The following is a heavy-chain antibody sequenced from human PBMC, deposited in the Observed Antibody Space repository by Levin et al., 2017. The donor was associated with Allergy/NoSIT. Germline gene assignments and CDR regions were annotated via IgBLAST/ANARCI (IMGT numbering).Heavy chain of an antibody. CDR1: GGSISSSSYY. CDR2: IYYSGST. D-gene: IGHD1-1*01. V-gene: IGHV4-39*01. J-gene: IGHJ4*02. Sequence: SQTLSLTCTVSGGSISSSSYYWGWIRQPPGKGLEWIGSIYYSGSTYYNPSLKSRVTISVDTSKNQFSLKLSSVTAADTAVYYCARLERLPNQVYFDYWGQGTLVTVSS. CDR3: ARLERLPNQVYFDY.